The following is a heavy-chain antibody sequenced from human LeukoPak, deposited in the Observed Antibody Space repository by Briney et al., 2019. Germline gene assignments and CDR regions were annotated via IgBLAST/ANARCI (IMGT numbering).Heavy chain of an antibody. V-gene: IGHV3-11*04. D-gene: IGHD5-12*01. J-gene: IGHJ4*02. Sequence: GGSLRLSCAASGFTFSDYYMSWIRQAPGKGLEWVSYISSSGSTIYYADSVKGRFTISRDSAKNSLYLQMNSLRAEDTAVYYCARRIVATIAQYYLDYWGQGTLVTVSS. CDR1: GFTFSDYY. CDR3: ARRIVATIAQYYLDY. CDR2: ISSSGSTI.